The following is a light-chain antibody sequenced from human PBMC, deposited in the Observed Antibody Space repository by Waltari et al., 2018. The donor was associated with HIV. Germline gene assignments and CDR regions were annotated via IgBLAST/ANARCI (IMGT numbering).Light chain of an antibody. Sequence: ENVLTQSPVTLSLSPGETATLSCRATWSVGSLLAWYHQKPGQVPRLLIYDASTRATGIPVRFSGSGSGTDFTLTISSLEPEDLGVYFCQQRSNWPPTFGGGTRVEIK. CDR2: DAS. CDR3: QQRSNWPPT. J-gene: IGKJ4*01. V-gene: IGKV3-11*01. CDR1: WSVGSL.